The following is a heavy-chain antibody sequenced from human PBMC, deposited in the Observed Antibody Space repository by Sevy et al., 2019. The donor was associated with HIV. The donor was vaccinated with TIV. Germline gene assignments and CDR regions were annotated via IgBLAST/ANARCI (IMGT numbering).Heavy chain of an antibody. V-gene: IGHV5-51*01. CDR1: GYSFTSYW. Sequence: GESLKISCKGSGYSFTSYWIGWVRQMPGKGLEWMGIIYPGDSDTRYSPSFQGQVTISADKSISTAYLQWSSLKASDTAMYYCAEHWPGEDIVVEVAALAFDMWGQGTMVTVSS. J-gene: IGHJ3*02. D-gene: IGHD2-15*01. CDR2: IYPGDSDT. CDR3: AEHWPGEDIVVEVAALAFDM.